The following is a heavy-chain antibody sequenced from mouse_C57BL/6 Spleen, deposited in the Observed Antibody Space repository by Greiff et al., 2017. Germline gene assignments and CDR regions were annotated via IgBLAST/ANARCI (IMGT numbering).Heavy chain of an antibody. V-gene: IGHV14-4*01. CDR2: IDPENGDT. CDR1: GFNIKDDY. CDR3: TFPFYGSSYDY. Sequence: EVKLMESGAELVRPGASVKLSCTASGFNIKDDYMHWVKQRPEQGLEWIGWIDPENGDTEYASKFQGKATITADTSSNTAYLQLSSLTSEDTAVYYCTFPFYGSSYDYWGQGTTLTVSS. D-gene: IGHD1-1*01. J-gene: IGHJ2*01.